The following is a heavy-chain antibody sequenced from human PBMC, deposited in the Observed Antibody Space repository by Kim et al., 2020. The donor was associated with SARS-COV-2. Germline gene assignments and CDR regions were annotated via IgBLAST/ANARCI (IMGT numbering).Heavy chain of an antibody. Sequence: GGSLRLSCVXSGFTFTNSWMGWVRQAPGKGLEWVANIKRDGSEIFYVDSVKGRFTISRENAKNSVYLQMDSLRPEDTAVYYCARDAAGYTPFDYWGQGTLVTVPS. J-gene: IGHJ4*02. CDR1: GFTFTNSW. V-gene: IGHV3-7*03. D-gene: IGHD6-13*01. CDR2: IKRDGSEI. CDR3: ARDAAGYTPFDY.